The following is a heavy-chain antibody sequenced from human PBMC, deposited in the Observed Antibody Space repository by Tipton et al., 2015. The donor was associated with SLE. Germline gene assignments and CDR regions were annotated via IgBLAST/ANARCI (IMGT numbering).Heavy chain of an antibody. J-gene: IGHJ2*01. CDR1: GFTFSSYE. Sequence: GSLRLSCAASGFTFSSYEMNWVRQAPGKGLEWVSYISSSGSTIYYADSVKGRVTISVDTSKNQFSLKLSSVTAADTAVYYCARGGGSSTSRYFDLWGRGTLVTVSS. D-gene: IGHD2-2*01. CDR2: ISSSGSTI. V-gene: IGHV3-48*03. CDR3: ARGGGSSTSRYFDL.